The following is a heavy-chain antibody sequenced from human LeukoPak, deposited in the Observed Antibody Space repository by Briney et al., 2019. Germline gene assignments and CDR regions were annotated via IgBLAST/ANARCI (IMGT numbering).Heavy chain of an antibody. CDR2: ISSSSSGSYK. CDR1: GFTFGIYC. V-gene: IGHV3-21*01. D-gene: IGHD3-10*01. J-gene: IGHJ4*02. Sequence: GGSLRLSCEASGFTFGIYCMNWVRQAPGKGLEWVSSISSSSSGSYKYYADSVKGRFSISPDNAKTSLYLQMDSLRAEDTAMYYCARAQTELQYYFDYWGQGTLVTVSS. CDR3: ARAQTELQYYFDY.